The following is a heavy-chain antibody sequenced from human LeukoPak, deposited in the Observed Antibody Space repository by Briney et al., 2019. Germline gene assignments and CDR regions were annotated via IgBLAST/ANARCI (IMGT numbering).Heavy chain of an antibody. CDR2: ISGSDGAT. V-gene: IGHV3-23*01. CDR3: ARDPFGELFGYYMDV. CDR1: GFIFSNYA. J-gene: IGHJ6*03. D-gene: IGHD3-10*01. Sequence: PGGSLRLSCAASGFIFSNYAMTWVRQAPGKGLEWVSTISGSDGATYYADSVKGRFTIFRDDSKNTLYLQMNSLRADDTAVYYCARDPFGELFGYYMDVWGKGTTVTISS.